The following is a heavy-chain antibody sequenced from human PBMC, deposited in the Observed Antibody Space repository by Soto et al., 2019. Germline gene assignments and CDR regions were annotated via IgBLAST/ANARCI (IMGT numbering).Heavy chain of an antibody. J-gene: IGHJ4*02. CDR2: IIPIFGTA. Sequence: QVQLVQSGAEVKKPGSSVKVSCKASGGTFSSYAISWVRQAPGQGLEWMGGIIPIFGTANYAQKFQGRVTITADESTSTAYMELSSVRSEDTAVYYCARDDCSGGSCYFDYWGQGTLVTVSS. CDR3: ARDDCSGGSCYFDY. V-gene: IGHV1-69*01. CDR1: GGTFSSYA. D-gene: IGHD2-15*01.